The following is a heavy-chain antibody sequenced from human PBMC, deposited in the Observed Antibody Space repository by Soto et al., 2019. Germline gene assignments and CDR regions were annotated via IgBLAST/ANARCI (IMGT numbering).Heavy chain of an antibody. CDR1: GFTFSDSY. D-gene: IGHD6-13*01. CDR3: ASLVRQHLPPLGP. Sequence: QVHLVESGGGLVKPGGSLRLSCAASGFTFSDSYMSWIRQAPGKGLEWVSWITSSSVQTRYADSVKGRFTISRDNAKNSLYLQMNSPRPEDTAVYYCASLVRQHLPPLGPWGQGTLVIVSS. CDR2: ITSSSVQT. V-gene: IGHV3-11*06. J-gene: IGHJ5*02.